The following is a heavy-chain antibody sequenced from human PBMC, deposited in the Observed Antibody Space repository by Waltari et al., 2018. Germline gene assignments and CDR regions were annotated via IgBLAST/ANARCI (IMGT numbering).Heavy chain of an antibody. CDR1: GFSLSTSGVG. CDR2: VYWDDDK. V-gene: IGHV2-5*02. J-gene: IGHJ4*02. D-gene: IGHD3-3*01. Sequence: QITLQESGPPVVRPTQTLTLTCSCSGFSLSTSGVGVGWIRQPPGKSPEWLALVYWDDDKRYRPSLQTRLTITKDTSRSQVVLTMTNVEPMDTATYFCAHRVLGVSGASAWNGGFFDHWGQGILVTVT. CDR3: AHRVLGVSGASAWNGGFFDH.